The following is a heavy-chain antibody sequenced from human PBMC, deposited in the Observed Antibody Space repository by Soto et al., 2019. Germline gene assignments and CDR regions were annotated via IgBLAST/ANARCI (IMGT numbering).Heavy chain of an antibody. Sequence: QVPLVQSGAEVKKPGASVKVSCKASGYTFTGYYMHWVRQAPGQGLEWMGWINPNSGGTNYAQKFQGWVTMTRDTSISTAYMELSRLRSDDTAVYYCARGDIVVITGAQISWFDPWGQGTLVTVSS. CDR2: INPNSGGT. CDR3: ARGDIVVITGAQISWFDP. D-gene: IGHD2-15*01. CDR1: GYTFTGYY. J-gene: IGHJ5*02. V-gene: IGHV1-2*04.